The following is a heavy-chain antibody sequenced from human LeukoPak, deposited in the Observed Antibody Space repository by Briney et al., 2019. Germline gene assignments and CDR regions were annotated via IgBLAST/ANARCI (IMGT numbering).Heavy chain of an antibody. V-gene: IGHV4-59*01. CDR1: GGSISSYY. CDR3: ARVVYSGYDFRGAMDV. Sequence: SETLSLTCTISGGSISSYYWSWIRQPPGKGLEWIGYIYYTGSTNHNPSLKSRVTISVDTSNNQFSLKLSSVTAADTAVYYCARVVYSGYDFRGAMDVWGKGTTVTVSS. CDR2: IYYTGST. J-gene: IGHJ6*03. D-gene: IGHD5-12*01.